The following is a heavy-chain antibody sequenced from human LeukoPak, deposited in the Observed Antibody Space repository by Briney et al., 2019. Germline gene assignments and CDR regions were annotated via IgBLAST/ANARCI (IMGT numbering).Heavy chain of an antibody. Sequence: PPETLSLTCTVSGDSIGIYYWTWIRQPLGKGLEWIGYIYYSGTTNYNPSLKSRVTISVDTSKNQFSLKLSSVTAADTAVYYCARGHYSGSNPLHWFDPWGHGTLVTVSS. V-gene: IGHV4-59*01. J-gene: IGHJ5*02. D-gene: IGHD1-26*01. CDR2: IYYSGTT. CDR1: GDSIGIYY. CDR3: ARGHYSGSNPLHWFDP.